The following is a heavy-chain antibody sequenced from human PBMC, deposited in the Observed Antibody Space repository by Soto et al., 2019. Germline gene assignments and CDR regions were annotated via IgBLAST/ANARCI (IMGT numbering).Heavy chain of an antibody. V-gene: IGHV1-2*02. Sequence: ASVKVSCNASGYSFIDYYMHWVRQAPGQGFEWMGRIRPKSGGTNYAQKFEGRVTMTWDTSLNTAYMELSSLISEYTAVYYCARPPGYISDWYYFDLWGQGTLVTVSS. CDR2: IRPKSGGT. CDR1: GYSFIDYY. D-gene: IGHD3-9*01. CDR3: ARPPGYISDWYYFDL. J-gene: IGHJ4*02.